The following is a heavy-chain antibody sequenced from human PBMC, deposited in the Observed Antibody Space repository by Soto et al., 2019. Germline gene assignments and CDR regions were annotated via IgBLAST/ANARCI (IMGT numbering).Heavy chain of an antibody. V-gene: IGHV1-69*01. J-gene: IGHJ6*02. CDR2: IIPIFGTA. CDR3: ARWGADYGDYAYYYYGMDV. Sequence: QVQLVQSGAEVQKPGSSVKVSCKASGGTFSSYAISWVRQAPGQGLEWMGGIIPIFGTANYAQKFQGRVTITADESTSTAYMELSSLRSEDTAVYYCARWGADYGDYAYYYYGMDVWGQGTTVTVSS. CDR1: GGTFSSYA. D-gene: IGHD4-17*01.